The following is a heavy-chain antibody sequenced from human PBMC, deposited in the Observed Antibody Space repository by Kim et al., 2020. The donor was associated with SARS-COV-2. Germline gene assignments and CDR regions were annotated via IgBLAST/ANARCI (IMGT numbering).Heavy chain of an antibody. V-gene: IGHV3-49*02. Sequence: KCRFTISRDDSKSIAYLQMNSLKTEDTAVYYCTRYRGPYYDILTGGFDPWGQGTLVTVSS. D-gene: IGHD3-9*01. J-gene: IGHJ5*02. CDR3: TRYRGPYYDILTGGFDP.